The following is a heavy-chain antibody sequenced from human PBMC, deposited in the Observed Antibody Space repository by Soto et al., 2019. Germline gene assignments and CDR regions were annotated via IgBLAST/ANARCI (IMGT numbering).Heavy chain of an antibody. D-gene: IGHD2-8*02. Sequence: GGSLRLSCAASGFTFDDYTMHWVRQAPGKGLEWVSLISWDGGSTYYADSVKGRFTISRDNSKNSLYLQMNSLRTEDTALYYCAKAITSHLVDAFDIWGQGTMVTVSS. CDR1: GFTFDDYT. J-gene: IGHJ3*02. V-gene: IGHV3-43*01. CDR2: ISWDGGST. CDR3: AKAITSHLVDAFDI.